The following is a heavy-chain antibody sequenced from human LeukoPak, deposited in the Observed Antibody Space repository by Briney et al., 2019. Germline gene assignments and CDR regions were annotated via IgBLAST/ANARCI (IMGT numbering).Heavy chain of an antibody. Sequence: GESLKISCKGSGYSFISYWIGGVRQMPGKGLEWMGIIYPGYSDTRYSPSFQGQVTISADKSISTAYLQWSSLKASDTAMYYCARGGIDTAMVTTERFDYWGQGTLVTVSS. V-gene: IGHV5-51*01. CDR2: IYPGYSDT. CDR3: ARGGIDTAMVTTERFDY. D-gene: IGHD5-18*01. CDR1: GYSFISYW. J-gene: IGHJ4*02.